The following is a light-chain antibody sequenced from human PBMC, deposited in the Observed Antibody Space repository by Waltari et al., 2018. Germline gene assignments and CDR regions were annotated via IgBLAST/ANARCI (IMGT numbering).Light chain of an antibody. J-gene: IGLJ3*02. CDR1: ALRHKY. V-gene: IGLV3-1*01. CDR3: HVWDNGIVM. CDR2: KDV. Sequence: SYEVTQPPSVSVSPGQTASITCSGNALRHKYVCWYQQRPGQSPVLFLYKDVQRPSGLPERISGYKSGNTATLTISGSQSMDEADYYSHVWDNGIVMFGGGTTLTVL.